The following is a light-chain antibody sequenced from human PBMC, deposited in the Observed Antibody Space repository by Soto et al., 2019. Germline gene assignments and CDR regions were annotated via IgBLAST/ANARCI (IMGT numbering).Light chain of an antibody. V-gene: IGLV1-51*01. CDR3: GSWDSSLSAYV. CDR2: DDN. CDR1: SSNIGGNS. J-gene: IGLJ1*01. Sequence: QSVLTXPPSVSAAPGQKVTSSGSGSSSNIGGNSVSWYQQLPGTAPKLLIYDDNKRPSGIPDRFSGSKSGTSATLGITGFQTGDEADYYCGSWDSSLSAYVFGTGTKVTVL.